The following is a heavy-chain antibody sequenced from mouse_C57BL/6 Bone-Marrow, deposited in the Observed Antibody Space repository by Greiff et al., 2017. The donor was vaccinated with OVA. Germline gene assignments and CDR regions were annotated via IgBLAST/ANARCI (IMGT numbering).Heavy chain of an antibody. V-gene: IGHV5-6*01. CDR2: ISSGGSYT. CDR1: GFTFSSYG. Sequence: EVKLVESGGDLVKPGGSLKLSCAASGFTFSSYGMSWVRQTPDKRLEWVATISSGGSYTYYPDSVKGRFTISRDNAKNTLYLQMSSLKSEDTAMYYYARNYYGFAYWGQGTLVTVSA. D-gene: IGHD1-1*01. CDR3: ARNYYGFAY. J-gene: IGHJ3*01.